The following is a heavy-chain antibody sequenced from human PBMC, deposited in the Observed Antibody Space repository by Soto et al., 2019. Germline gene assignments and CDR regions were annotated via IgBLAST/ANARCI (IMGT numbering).Heavy chain of an antibody. CDR1: GFTFSSYG. CDR3: AKGDDTDPYGMDV. V-gene: IGHV3-30*18. J-gene: IGHJ6*02. Sequence: HPGGSLRLSCAASGFTFSSYGMHWVRQAPGKGLEWVAVISYDGSNKYYADSVKGRFTISRDNSKNTLYLQMNSLRAEDTAVYYCAKGDDTDPYGMDVWGQGTTVTVSS. D-gene: IGHD1-1*01. CDR2: ISYDGSNK.